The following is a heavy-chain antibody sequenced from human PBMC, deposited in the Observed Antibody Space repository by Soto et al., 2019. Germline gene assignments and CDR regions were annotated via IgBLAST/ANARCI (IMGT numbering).Heavy chain of an antibody. V-gene: IGHV4-61*08. D-gene: IGHD2-2*02. CDR2: IYHSGST. Sequence: SETLSLTCTVSGGSISSAAYYWSWIRQHPGKGREWIGYIYHSGSTNYNPSLKSRVTISVDTSKNQFSLRLSSVTAADTAVYYCARHDREEVVPAAIGETYYMDVWGKGTTVTVSS. J-gene: IGHJ6*03. CDR1: GGSISSAAYY. CDR3: ARHDREEVVPAAIGETYYMDV.